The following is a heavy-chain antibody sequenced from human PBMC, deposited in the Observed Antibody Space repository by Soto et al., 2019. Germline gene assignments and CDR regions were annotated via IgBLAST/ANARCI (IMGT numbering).Heavy chain of an antibody. J-gene: IGHJ4*02. CDR1: GFGFGYYA. Sequence: LTLSGAAAGFGFGYYAMHWFRQVPGKGLEWVSLTNSDGTDSYYMDSVKGRFTISRDNGKSSLYLQMDRLRPEDTALYFCAKALYYYDRSPLDHWGQGTLVTVYS. V-gene: IGHV3-43D*04. D-gene: IGHD3-22*01. CDR2: TNSDGTDS. CDR3: AKALYYYDRSPLDH.